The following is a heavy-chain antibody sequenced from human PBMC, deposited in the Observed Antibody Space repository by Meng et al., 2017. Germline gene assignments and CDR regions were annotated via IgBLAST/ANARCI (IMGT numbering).Heavy chain of an antibody. V-gene: IGHV4-4*07. CDR1: GGSISSYY. Sequence: GSLRLSCTVSGGSISSYYWSWIRQPAGKGLEWIGRIYTSGSTNYNPSLKSRVTMSVDTSKNQFSLKLSSVTAADTAVYYCARGRWNYYVYWGQGTLVTVSS. CDR2: IYTSGST. D-gene: IGHD1-1*01. CDR3: ARGRWNYYVY. J-gene: IGHJ4*02.